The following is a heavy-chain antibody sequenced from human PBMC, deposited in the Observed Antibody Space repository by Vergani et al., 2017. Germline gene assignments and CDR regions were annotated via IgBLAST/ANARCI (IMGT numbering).Heavy chain of an antibody. CDR1: GYSFTSYW. CDR3: ARRIEGYYYGSGSYYNDY. Sequence: EVQLVQSGAEVKKPGESLRISCKGSGYSFTSYWISWVRQLPGKGLEWMGRIDPSDSSTNYSPSFQGHVAISADKSISTAYLQWSSLKASDTAMYYCARRIEGYYYGSGSYYNDYWGQGTLVTVSS. J-gene: IGHJ4*02. D-gene: IGHD3-10*01. CDR2: IDPSDSST. V-gene: IGHV5-10-1*01.